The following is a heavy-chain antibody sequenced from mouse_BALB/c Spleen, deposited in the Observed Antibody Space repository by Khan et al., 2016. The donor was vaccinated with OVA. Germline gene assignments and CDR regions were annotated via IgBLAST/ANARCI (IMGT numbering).Heavy chain of an antibody. CDR1: GYIFTNYL. D-gene: IGHD4-1*01. J-gene: IGHJ2*01. Sequence: VQLQQSGPDLVKPGTSVKMSCKASGYIFTNYLIHWVKQKPGQGLEWIGYINPYNGATKYNEKFKGMATLTSDKSSITAYMELSSLTSEDSAVYSCARGNWQSYYFDYWGQGTTLTGSS. CDR2: INPYNGAT. CDR3: ARGNWQSYYFDY. V-gene: IGHV1S136*01.